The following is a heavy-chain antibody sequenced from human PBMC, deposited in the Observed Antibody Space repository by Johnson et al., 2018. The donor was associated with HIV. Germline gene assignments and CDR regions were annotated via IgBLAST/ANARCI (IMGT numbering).Heavy chain of an antibody. CDR3: AIGRGEFPRHAFDI. CDR2: ISSSGSTI. Sequence: QVQLVESGGGLVKPGGSLRLSCAASGFTFSDYYMSWIRQAPGKGLEWVSYISSSGSTIYYADSVKGRFTISKDNSRNTLFLHMNSLRADDTAVYYCAIGRGEFPRHAFDIWGQGTMVTVSS. D-gene: IGHD3-10*01. V-gene: IGHV3-11*04. J-gene: IGHJ3*02. CDR1: GFTFSDYY.